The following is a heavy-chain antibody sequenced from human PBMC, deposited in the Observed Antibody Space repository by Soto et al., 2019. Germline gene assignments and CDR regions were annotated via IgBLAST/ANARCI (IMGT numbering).Heavy chain of an antibody. Sequence: ASVKVSCKASGYNFTSYDIHWVRQATGQGLECMGRMNPNSGNTGYAQKFQGRVTMTRNTSISRAYMELSSLRSEDTAVYYCARGGATVTTYYYMDVWGKGTTVTVSS. J-gene: IGHJ6*03. D-gene: IGHD4-17*01. CDR1: GYNFTSYD. V-gene: IGHV1-8*01. CDR3: ARGGATVTTYYYMDV. CDR2: MNPNSGNT.